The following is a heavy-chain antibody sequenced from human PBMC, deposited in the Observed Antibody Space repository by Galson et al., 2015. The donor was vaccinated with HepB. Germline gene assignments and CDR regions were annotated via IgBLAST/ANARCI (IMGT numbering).Heavy chain of an antibody. V-gene: IGHV3-23*01. Sequence: SLRLSCAASGFTFRYYAMSWVRQAPGKGLEWVSAITPSGDNTFSADSMEGRFTISRDNSRNTLFLHMNSLRADDTAVYFCAKVFPEKTDGWYRQALYYFDSWGQGTRVTVSS. J-gene: IGHJ4*02. CDR3: AKVFPEKTDGWYRQALYYFDS. CDR1: GFTFRYYA. D-gene: IGHD6-19*01. CDR2: ITPSGDNT.